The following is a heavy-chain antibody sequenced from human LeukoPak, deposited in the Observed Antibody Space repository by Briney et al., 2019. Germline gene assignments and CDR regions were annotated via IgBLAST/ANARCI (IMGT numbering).Heavy chain of an antibody. CDR3: ARMPMTTPYYYYMDV. J-gene: IGHJ6*03. Sequence: GGSLRLSCAASGFTVSSNYMSWVRQAPGKGLEWVSVIYSGGSTYYADSVKGRFTISRDNSKNTLYLQMNSLRTEDTAVYYCARMPMTTPYYYYMDVWGKGTTVTVSS. CDR2: IYSGGST. V-gene: IGHV3-53*01. D-gene: IGHD4-17*01. CDR1: GFTVSSNY.